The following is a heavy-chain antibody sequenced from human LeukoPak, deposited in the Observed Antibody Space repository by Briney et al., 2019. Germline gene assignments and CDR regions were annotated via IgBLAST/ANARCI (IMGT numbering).Heavy chain of an antibody. V-gene: IGHV1-18*01. D-gene: IGHD6-19*01. CDR2: ISAYNGNT. Sequence: ASVKVSCKASGYTFTSYGISWVRQAPGQGLEWMGWISAYNGNTNYAQKLQGRDTMTTDTSTSTAYMELRSLRSDDTAVYYCAREYPGRIAVAVPYDAFDIWGQGTMVTVSS. J-gene: IGHJ3*02. CDR3: AREYPGRIAVAVPYDAFDI. CDR1: GYTFTSYG.